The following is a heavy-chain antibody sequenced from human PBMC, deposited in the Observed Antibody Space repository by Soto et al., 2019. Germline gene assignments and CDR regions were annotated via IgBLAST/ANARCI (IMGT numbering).Heavy chain of an antibody. J-gene: IGHJ5*02. D-gene: IGHD6-13*01. V-gene: IGHV4-31*03. CDR2: IYYSGST. CDR3: ARLRIAAAGTLNWFDP. CDR1: GGSISSGGYY. Sequence: TLSLTCTVSGGSISSGGYYWSWIRQHPGKGLEWIGYIYYSGSTYYNPSLKSRVTISVDTSKNQFSLKLSSVTAADTAVYYCARLRIAAAGTLNWFDPWGQGTLVTVSS.